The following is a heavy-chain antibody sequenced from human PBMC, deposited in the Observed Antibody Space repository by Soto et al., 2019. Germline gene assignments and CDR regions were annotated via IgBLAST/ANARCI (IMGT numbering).Heavy chain of an antibody. CDR3: ARAEGFGESRRFDE. D-gene: IGHD3-10*01. CDR1: GGSISSGGYY. CDR2: IYYSGST. Sequence: PSETLSLTCTVSGGSISSGGYYWSWIRQHPGKGLEWIGYIYYSGSTYYNPSLKSRVTISVDTSKNQFSLKLSSVTAADTAVYYCARAEGFGESRRFDEWGQGTLVTVSS. V-gene: IGHV4-31*03. J-gene: IGHJ4*02.